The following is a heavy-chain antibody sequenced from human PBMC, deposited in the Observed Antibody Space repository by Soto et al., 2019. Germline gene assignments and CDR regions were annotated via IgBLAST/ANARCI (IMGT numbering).Heavy chain of an antibody. CDR1: GAPSSGYY. CDR3: ARGREIFGAVTPFEY. D-gene: IGHD3-3*01. CDR2: INHTGST. J-gene: IGHJ4*02. Sequence: SETLSPTSPVYGAPSSGYYWTWNRRPPGKGLEWIGEINHTGSTKYNPSLKSRVTISLDTSKNQFSLSLRSVTAADTAVYYCARGREIFGAVTPFEYWGQGTQVTVSS. V-gene: IGHV4-34*01.